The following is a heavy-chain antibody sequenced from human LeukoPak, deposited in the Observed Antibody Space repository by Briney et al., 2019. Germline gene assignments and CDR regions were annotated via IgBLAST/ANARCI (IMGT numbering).Heavy chain of an antibody. CDR2: ISYSSSTI. CDR1: GFTFSSYS. J-gene: IGHJ4*02. Sequence: GGSLRLSCAASGFTFSSYSMNWVRQAPGKGLEWVSYISYSSSTIYYADSVKGRFTISRDNAKNSLYLQMNSLRAEDTAVYYCARRGAVAGTVDYWGQGTLVTVSS. D-gene: IGHD6-19*01. V-gene: IGHV3-48*01. CDR3: ARRGAVAGTVDY.